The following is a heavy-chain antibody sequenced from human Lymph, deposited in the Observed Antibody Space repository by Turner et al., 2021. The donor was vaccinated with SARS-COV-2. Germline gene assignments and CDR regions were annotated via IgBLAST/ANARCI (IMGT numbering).Heavy chain of an antibody. V-gene: IGHV4-39*01. CDR2: IYSSGRT. J-gene: IGHJ4*02. D-gene: IGHD5-18*01. CDR1: GGSVTSSSYY. CDR3: AGQGWLRGYFDY. Sequence: QVQLLVSGPGLVTPSEPLSLTCSVSGGSVTSSSYYWGWIRQPPGKGLEWSENIYSSGRTYYNPSLKSRVTISGDTSKNQYSLKLSSVTAADTAVYYCAGQGWLRGYFDYWSQGTLVTVSS.